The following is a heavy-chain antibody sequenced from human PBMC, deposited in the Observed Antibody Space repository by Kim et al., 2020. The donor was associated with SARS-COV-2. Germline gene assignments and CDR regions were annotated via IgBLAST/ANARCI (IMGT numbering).Heavy chain of an antibody. CDR1: GYPFTKYF. V-gene: IGHV1-2*02. J-gene: IGHJ4*02. CDR2: INPNNGGT. D-gene: IGHD2-2*01. CDR3: ARGRCTSTNCYWFFDF. Sequence: ASVKVSCKASGYPFTKYFMHWVRRAPGRGLEWMGWINPNNGGTTYAQNFQGRVTMTRDTSINTAYMEMSRLRADDTAVYYCARGRCTSTNCYWFFDFWGQ.